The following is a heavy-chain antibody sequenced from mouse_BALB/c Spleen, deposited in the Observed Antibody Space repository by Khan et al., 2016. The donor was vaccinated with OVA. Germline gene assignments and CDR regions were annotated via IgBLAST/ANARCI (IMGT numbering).Heavy chain of an antibody. J-gene: IGHJ2*01. CDR1: GYSFTGYT. V-gene: IGHV1-18*01. CDR3: ARSNGEAYCFDY. CDR2: INPYNGGD. D-gene: IGHD2-5*01. Sequence: VQLQQSRPELVKPGASMKISCKASGYSFTGYTMNWVKQSHGQNLEWIGLINPYNGGDTYNQKFKGKATLTVDKSSTTAYMELLSLTYEDSAVYYCARSNGEAYCFDYWGQGTTLTVSS.